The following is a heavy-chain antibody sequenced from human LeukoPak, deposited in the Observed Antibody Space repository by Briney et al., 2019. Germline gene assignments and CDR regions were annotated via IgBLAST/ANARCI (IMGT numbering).Heavy chain of an antibody. CDR2: IKQDGSEK. J-gene: IGHJ4*02. D-gene: IGHD6-6*01. CDR3: ARLGAARPFSDY. Sequence: QPGGSLRLSCAASGFTLSSYWMSWVRQAPGKGLEGVANIKQDGSEKYYVDSVKGRFTISRDNAKNSLYLQMNSLRAEDAAVYYCARLGAARPFSDYWGQGTLVTVSS. CDR1: GFTLSSYW. V-gene: IGHV3-7*01.